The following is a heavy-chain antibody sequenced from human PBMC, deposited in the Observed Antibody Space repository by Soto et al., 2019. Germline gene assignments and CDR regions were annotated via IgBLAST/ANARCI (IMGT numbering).Heavy chain of an antibody. CDR2: ISGSGGST. Sequence: GGSLRLSCAASGFTFSSYARSWVRQAPGKGLEWVSAISGSGGSTYYADSVKGRFTISRDNSKNTLYLQMNSLRAEDTAVYYCARERLFSSGWYWFDPWGLGTLVTVS. D-gene: IGHD6-19*01. V-gene: IGHV3-23*01. J-gene: IGHJ5*02. CDR1: GFTFSSYA. CDR3: ARERLFSSGWYWFDP.